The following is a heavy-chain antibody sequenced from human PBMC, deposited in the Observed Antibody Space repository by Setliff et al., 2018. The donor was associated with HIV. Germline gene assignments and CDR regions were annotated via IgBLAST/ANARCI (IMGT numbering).Heavy chain of an antibody. CDR2: VYFRGNT. J-gene: IGHJ4*02. CDR1: GDSFTTTSHS. Sequence: SETLSLTCDVSGDSFTTTSHSWAWLRQPAGRGLEWIGHVYFRGNTDYNPSLASRVSILMSTSEIQFSLTLNSVTAADTAKYYCARGRLMGSSVLFFDFWGQGILVTSPQ. V-gene: IGHV4-61*09. CDR3: ARGRLMGSSVLFFDF. D-gene: IGHD2-21*01.